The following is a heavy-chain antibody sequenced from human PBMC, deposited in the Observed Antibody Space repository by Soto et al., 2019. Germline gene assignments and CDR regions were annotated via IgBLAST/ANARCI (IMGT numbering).Heavy chain of an antibody. V-gene: IGHV1-24*01. J-gene: IGHJ4*02. CDR1: GYTLTEFS. Sequence: ASVKVSCKVSGYTLTEFSMHWVRQAPGKGLEWMGGFDPEDGETIYAQKFQGRVTMTEDTSTDTAYMELSSLRSEDTAVYYCATRCVVVPAATKDYWGQGSLVTVS. D-gene: IGHD2-2*01. CDR2: FDPEDGET. CDR3: ATRCVVVPAATKDY.